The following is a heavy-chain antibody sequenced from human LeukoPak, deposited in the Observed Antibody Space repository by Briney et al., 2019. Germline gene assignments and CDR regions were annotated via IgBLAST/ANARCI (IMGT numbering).Heavy chain of an antibody. CDR3: VITRTGDTPDY. Sequence: GESLKISCKCSGYSFPTYWIGWVRQMPGRGLEWMGIVYPGDSGPTYGPAFQGQVIVSVDQSIRTAYLQWSSLKASDTAMYYCVITRTGDTPDYWGQGTRVIVSS. V-gene: IGHV5-51*01. J-gene: IGHJ4*02. D-gene: IGHD1-14*01. CDR2: VYPGDSGP. CDR1: GYSFPTYW.